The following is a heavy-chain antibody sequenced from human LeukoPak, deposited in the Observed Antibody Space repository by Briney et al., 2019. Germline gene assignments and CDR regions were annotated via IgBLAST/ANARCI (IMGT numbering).Heavy chain of an antibody. CDR3: ARRVITFGGVVVTYFDY. D-gene: IGHD3-16*02. CDR2: INHSGNT. V-gene: IGHV4-38-2*02. J-gene: IGHJ4*02. Sequence: SETLSLTCTVSGYSISGAYYWGWIRQTPGKGLEWIGSINHSGNTYYNPSLKGRVTISVDTSKNQFSLKLSSVTAADTAVYYWARRVITFGGVVVTYFDYWGQGTLVTVSS. CDR1: GYSISGAYY.